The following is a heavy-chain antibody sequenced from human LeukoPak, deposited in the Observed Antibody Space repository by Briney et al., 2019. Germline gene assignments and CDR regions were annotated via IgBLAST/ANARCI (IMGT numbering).Heavy chain of an antibody. D-gene: IGHD2-15*01. J-gene: IGHJ5*02. CDR3: ARGLSERNHVVVGVATRGGNWFDP. CDR1: GYTFTSCG. Sequence: ASVKVSCKASGYTFTSCGINWVRLAAGQGLEWMGWMKPNSGNTGYAQKFQGRVTMTRNTSISTAYMELSSLRSEDTAVYYCARGLSERNHVVVGVATRGGNWFDPWGQGTLVTVSS. V-gene: IGHV1-8*01. CDR2: MKPNSGNT.